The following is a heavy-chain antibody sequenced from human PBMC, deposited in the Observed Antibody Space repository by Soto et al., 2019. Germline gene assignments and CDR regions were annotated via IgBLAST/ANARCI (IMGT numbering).Heavy chain of an antibody. Sequence: PSETLSLTCAVYGGSFSGYYWSWIRQPPGKGLEWIGEINHSGSTNYNPSLKSRVTISVDTSKNQFSLKLSSVTAADTAVYYCARAKGPPVLWFGRFFDYWGQGTLVTVSS. CDR1: GGSFSGYY. J-gene: IGHJ4*02. V-gene: IGHV4-34*01. CDR2: INHSGST. CDR3: ARAKGPPVLWFGRFFDY. D-gene: IGHD3-10*01.